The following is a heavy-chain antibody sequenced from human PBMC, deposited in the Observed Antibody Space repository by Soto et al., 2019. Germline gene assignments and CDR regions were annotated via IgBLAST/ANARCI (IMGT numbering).Heavy chain of an antibody. D-gene: IGHD3-3*01. CDR3: ASRPSTIFGVDKFWGIDY. CDR2: ISSSSSTI. Sequence: GGSLRLSCAASGFTFSSYSMNWVRQAPGKGLEWVSYISSSSSTIYYADSVKGRFTISRDNAKNSLYLQMNSLRAEDTAVYYCASRPSTIFGVDKFWGIDYWGQGTLVTVSS. J-gene: IGHJ4*02. CDR1: GFTFSSYS. V-gene: IGHV3-48*01.